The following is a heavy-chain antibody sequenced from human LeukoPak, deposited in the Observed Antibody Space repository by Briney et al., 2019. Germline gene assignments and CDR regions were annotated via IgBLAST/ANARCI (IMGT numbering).Heavy chain of an antibody. CDR2: ISGNGVAT. J-gene: IGHJ4*02. CDR3: ARDASDIVVVPAAVGPFDL. D-gene: IGHD2-2*01. V-gene: IGHV3-64*01. Sequence: GGSLRLSCAASGFTFSNYAMYWVRQTPGKGLEYVSVISGNGVATHYATSVKGRFTISRDNSKNTLYLQMGSLRAEDMAVYYCARDASDIVVVPAAVGPFDLWGQGTLVTVSS. CDR1: GFTFSNYA.